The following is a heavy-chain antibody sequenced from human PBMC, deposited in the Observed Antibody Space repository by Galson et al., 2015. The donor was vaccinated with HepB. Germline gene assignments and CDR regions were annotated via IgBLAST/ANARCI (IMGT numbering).Heavy chain of an antibody. V-gene: IGHV5-51*03. CDR3: ARSTIFGVVPLHNWFDP. D-gene: IGHD3-3*01. Sequence: QSGAEVKKPGESLKISCKGSGYSFTSYWIGWVRQMPGKGLEWMGIIYPGDSDTRYSPSFQGQVTISADKSISTAYLQWSSLKASDTAMYYCARSTIFGVVPLHNWFDPWGQGTLVTVSS. CDR1: GYSFTSYW. J-gene: IGHJ5*02. CDR2: IYPGDSDT.